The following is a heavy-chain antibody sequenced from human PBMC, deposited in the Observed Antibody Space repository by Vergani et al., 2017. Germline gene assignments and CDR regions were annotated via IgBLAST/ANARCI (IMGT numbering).Heavy chain of an antibody. J-gene: IGHJ4*02. CDR3: ARIRAFGGVIAK. CDR2: INHRGST. D-gene: IGHD3-16*02. CDR1: GGSFSDYY. V-gene: IGHV4-34*01. Sequence: QVQLQQWGAGLLKPSETLSLTCAVYGGSFSDYYWSWIRQPPGKGLEWIGEINHRGSTNYNPSLKSRVTISVDTSKNQFSLKLNSVTAADTAVYYCARIRAFGGVIAKWGQGTLVTVSS.